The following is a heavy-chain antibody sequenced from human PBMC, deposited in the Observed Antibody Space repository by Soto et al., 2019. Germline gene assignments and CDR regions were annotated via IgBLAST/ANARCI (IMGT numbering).Heavy chain of an antibody. CDR1: GFTFSSYW. CDR2: IKQDGSEK. CDR3: ARHYGDWFDP. V-gene: IGHV3-7*01. J-gene: IGHJ5*02. Sequence: GGSLRLSCAASGFTFSSYWMTWVRQAPGKGLEWVAKIKQDGSEKHYVDSVKGRFTISRDNAKNSLYLQLNSLRAEDTAVFYCARHYGDWFDPWGQGTLVTVSS. D-gene: IGHD4-17*01.